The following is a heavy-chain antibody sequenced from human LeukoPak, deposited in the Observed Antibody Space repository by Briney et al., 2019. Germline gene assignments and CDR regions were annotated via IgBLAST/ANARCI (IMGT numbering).Heavy chain of an antibody. D-gene: IGHD3-10*01. CDR1: GYSISSGYY. CDR3: ARGVRGVKTYFDY. J-gene: IGHJ4*02. V-gene: IGHV4-38-2*01. Sequence: SETLPLTCAVSGYSISSGYYWGWIRQPPGKGLEWIGSIYHSGSTYYNPSLKSRVTISVDTSKNQFSLKLSSVTAADTAVYYCARGVRGVKTYFDYWGQGTLVTVSS. CDR2: IYHSGST.